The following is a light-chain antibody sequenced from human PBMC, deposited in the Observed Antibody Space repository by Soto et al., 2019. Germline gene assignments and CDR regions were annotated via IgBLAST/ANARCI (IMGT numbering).Light chain of an antibody. CDR1: MRDVGAYNL. J-gene: IGLJ2*01. CDR2: EVR. V-gene: IGLV2-14*01. CDR3: SSYTSKSSLI. Sequence: QSVLTQRASVSGSPAQSITMSCAGTMRDVGAYNLVSWYQQHPGRAPQLIIYEVRNRPSGISFRFSGSKSGNTASLTISGLQAEDEADYYCSSYTSKSSLIFGGGTKLTVL.